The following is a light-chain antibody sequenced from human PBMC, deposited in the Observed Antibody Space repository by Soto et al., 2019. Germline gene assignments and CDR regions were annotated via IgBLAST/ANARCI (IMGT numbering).Light chain of an antibody. V-gene: IGLV6-57*04. CDR1: SGSIASNY. CDR2: EDD. Sequence: NFMLTQPHSVSESPGKTVTISCTRSSGSIASNYVQWYQQRPGSAPTIVIYEDDQRPSGVPDRFSGSIDSSSNSASLTISGLKTEDEADYYCQSYDSSSRVFTHRVFGGGTKVTVL. CDR3: QSYDSSSRVFTHRV. J-gene: IGLJ3*02.